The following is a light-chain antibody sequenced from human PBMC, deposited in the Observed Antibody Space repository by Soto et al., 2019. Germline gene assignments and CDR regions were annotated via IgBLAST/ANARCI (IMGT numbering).Light chain of an antibody. V-gene: IGLV1-51*01. J-gene: IGLJ2*01. Sequence: QPVLTQPPSVSAAPGQKVTISCSGSSSNIGNNYVSWYQQLPGTAPKLLIYDNNKRPSGIPDRFSGSKSGTSATLGITGLQTGDEADYYCGTWDSSLSAPVVFGGGTKLTVL. CDR2: DNN. CDR1: SSNIGNNY. CDR3: GTWDSSLSAPVV.